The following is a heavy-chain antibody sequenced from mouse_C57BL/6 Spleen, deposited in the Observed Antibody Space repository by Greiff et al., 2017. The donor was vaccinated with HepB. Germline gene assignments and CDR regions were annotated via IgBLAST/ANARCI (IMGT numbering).Heavy chain of an antibody. Sequence: VQLQQSGPELVKPGASVKMSCKASGYTFTDYNMHWVKQSHGKSLEWIGYINPNNGGTSYNQKFKGKATLTVNKSSSTAYMELRSLTSEDSAVYSCARGENEYDEGFDYWCQGTTLTVSS. CDR2: INPNNGGT. CDR1: GYTFTDYN. V-gene: IGHV1-22*01. D-gene: IGHD2-4*01. CDR3: ARGENEYDEGFDY. J-gene: IGHJ2*01.